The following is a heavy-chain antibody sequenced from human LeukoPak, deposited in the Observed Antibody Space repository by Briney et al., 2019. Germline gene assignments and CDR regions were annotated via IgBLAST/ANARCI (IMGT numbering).Heavy chain of an antibody. CDR3: TTVNGDYGDSYWYFDL. CDR1: GFTFTNAG. Sequence: PGGSLRLSCAASGFTFTNAGMSWVRQAPRKGLEWVGRIKSKTDGGTTDYAAPVKGRFTISRDDSKNTLYLQMNSLKTEDTAVYYCTTVNGDYGDSYWYFDLWGRGTLVTVSS. J-gene: IGHJ2*01. V-gene: IGHV3-15*01. CDR2: IKSKTDGGTT. D-gene: IGHD4-17*01.